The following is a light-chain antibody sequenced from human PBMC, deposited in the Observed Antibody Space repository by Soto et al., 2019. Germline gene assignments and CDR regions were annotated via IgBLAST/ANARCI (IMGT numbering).Light chain of an antibody. Sequence: DIQMTQSPSSLSASVGARVPITCQASQDINNFLNWYQQKPGKAPKLLIYDASSLETGVPSRFSGSGSGTEFTLTISSLQPEDFATYYCQQLNSYLITFGQGTRLEIK. CDR1: QDINNF. CDR3: QQLNSYLIT. V-gene: IGKV1-33*01. CDR2: DAS. J-gene: IGKJ5*01.